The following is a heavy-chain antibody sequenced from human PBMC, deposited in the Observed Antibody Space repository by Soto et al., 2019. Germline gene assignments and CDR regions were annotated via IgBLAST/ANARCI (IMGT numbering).Heavy chain of an antibody. CDR3: VKWHTSNFDSLPFTGFDF. Sequence: GGSLTLSCGGWGFTFSESVMAWVRQAPGKGLEWLSVMSGDGRTRYALSVTGRFTISRDNSKNTLYLQMRSLRAEDAAAYYCVKWHTSNFDSLPFTGFDFWGQGTQVTVSS. CDR1: GFTFSESV. D-gene: IGHD3-22*01. CDR2: MSGDGRT. J-gene: IGHJ4*02. V-gene: IGHV3-23*01.